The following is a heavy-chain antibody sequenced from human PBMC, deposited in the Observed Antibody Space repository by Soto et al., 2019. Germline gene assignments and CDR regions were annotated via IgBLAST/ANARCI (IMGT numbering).Heavy chain of an antibody. V-gene: IGHV3-30*19. CDR2: TSYDGSDK. CDR1: GFTFRSYV. Sequence: QVHLVESGGGVVQPGTSLRVSCVGSGFTFRSYVIHWVRQAPGKGLEWVALTSYDGSDKYYGDFVRGRFTISRDNSRNTVDLQMDSLRIEDTALYYCARWGTTGGLDVWGQGTLVSVSS. CDR3: ARWGTTGGLDV. D-gene: IGHD3-16*01. J-gene: IGHJ1*01.